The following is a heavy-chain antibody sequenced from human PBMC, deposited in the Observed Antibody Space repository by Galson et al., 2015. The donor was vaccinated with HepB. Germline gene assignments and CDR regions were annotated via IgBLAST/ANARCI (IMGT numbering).Heavy chain of an antibody. J-gene: IGHJ4*02. D-gene: IGHD6-19*01. CDR2: IYHNGST. CDR1: GAPITSGDYY. V-gene: IGHV4-31*11. CDR3: ARDRGSGWYYFDS. Sequence: TLSLTCAVSGAPITSGDYYWTWIRRRPGKGLEWLGYIYHNGSTYYNPSLESQLTMSVDTSKNQFSLRVSYVIDADTAVYYCARDRGSGWYYFDSWGQGSLVTVSS.